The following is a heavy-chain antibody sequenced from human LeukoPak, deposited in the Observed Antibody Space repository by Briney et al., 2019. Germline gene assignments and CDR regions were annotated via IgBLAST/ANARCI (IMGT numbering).Heavy chain of an antibody. V-gene: IGHV4-34*01. Sequence: SETLSLTCAVYGGSFSGYYWSWIRQPPGKGLEWIGEINHSGSTNYNPSLKSRVTISVDTSKNQFSLKLSSVTAADTAVYYCARRLGYCSSTSCYPRDNWFDPWGQGTLVTVSS. CDR3: ARRLGYCSSTSCYPRDNWFDP. CDR1: GGSFSGYY. CDR2: INHSGST. D-gene: IGHD2-2*01. J-gene: IGHJ5*02.